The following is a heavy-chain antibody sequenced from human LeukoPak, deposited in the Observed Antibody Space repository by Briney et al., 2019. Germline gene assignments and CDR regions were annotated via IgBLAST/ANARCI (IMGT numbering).Heavy chain of an antibody. J-gene: IGHJ5*02. CDR2: ISRSSDYI. D-gene: IGHD1-26*01. CDR1: GFTFDDYG. V-gene: IGHV3-21*01. Sequence: GGSLRLSCAASGFTFDDYGMSWVRQVPGKGLEWVSSISRSSDYIYYADSVKGRFTISRDNAKNSLYLQMNSLRAEDTAVYYCASAPLVGATTGWFDPWGQGTLVTVSS. CDR3: ASAPLVGATTGWFDP.